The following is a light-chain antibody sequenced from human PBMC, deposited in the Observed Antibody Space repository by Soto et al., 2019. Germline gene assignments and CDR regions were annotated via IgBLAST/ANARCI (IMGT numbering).Light chain of an antibody. CDR2: WAS. Sequence: DIVMTQSPDSLAVSLGERATINCKSSQSVLYSSNNKNHLAWYQQKPGQPPKLLIYWASARKSGVPDRFSGSGSGTDFTLTISSLQAEDVAVYYCQQYHSSPWTFGQGTKVEIK. CDR3: QQYHSSPWT. CDR1: QSVLYSSNNKNH. V-gene: IGKV4-1*01. J-gene: IGKJ1*01.